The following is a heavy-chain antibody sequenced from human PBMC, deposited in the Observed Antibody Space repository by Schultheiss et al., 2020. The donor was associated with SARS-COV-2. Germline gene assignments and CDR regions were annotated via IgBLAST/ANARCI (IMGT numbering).Heavy chain of an antibody. Sequence: SETLSLTCAVSGYSISSGYYWSWIRQPPGKGLEWIGEINHSGSTNYNPSLKSRVTISVDTSKNQFSLKLSSVTAADTAVYYCARGSVLMARAFDYWGQGTLVTVSS. CDR3: ARGSVLMARAFDY. V-gene: IGHV4-38-2*01. CDR1: GYSISSGYY. D-gene: IGHD2-8*01. J-gene: IGHJ4*02. CDR2: INHSGST.